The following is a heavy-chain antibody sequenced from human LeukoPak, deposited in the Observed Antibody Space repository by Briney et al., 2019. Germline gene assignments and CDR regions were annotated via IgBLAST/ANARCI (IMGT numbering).Heavy chain of an antibody. J-gene: IGHJ3*02. CDR1: GYTFTASY. CDR3: ATYSLVLMRPFAFDI. D-gene: IGHD2-8*01. V-gene: IGHV1-2*02. Sequence: GASVKVSCKASGYTFTASYLHWVRQAPGQGLEWMGMVNPTSGRTNYAQKFQGRVTMTRDTSISTAYMELSRLRSDDTAVYYCATYSLVLMRPFAFDIWGQGTMVTVSS. CDR2: VNPTSGRT.